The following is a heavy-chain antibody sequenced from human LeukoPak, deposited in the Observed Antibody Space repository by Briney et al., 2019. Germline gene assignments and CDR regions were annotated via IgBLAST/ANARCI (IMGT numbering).Heavy chain of an antibody. J-gene: IGHJ5*02. CDR1: GGSISRNSYY. CDR2: IFHTGRT. V-gene: IGHV4-39*07. CDR3: ARDGGYPTTDEGFDP. D-gene: IGHD5-12*01. Sequence: SETLSLTCTVSGGSISRNSYYWGWIRQPPGKGLEWIGSIFHTGRTVYNPSYESRLTISMDTSKNEFFLRLNSVTAADTAVYFCARDGGYPTTDEGFDPWGLGTLVTVSS.